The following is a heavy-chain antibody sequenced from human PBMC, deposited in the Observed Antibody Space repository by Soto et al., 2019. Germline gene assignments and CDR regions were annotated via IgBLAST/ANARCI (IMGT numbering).Heavy chain of an antibody. J-gene: IGHJ4*02. Sequence: ASVKVSCKASGYIFTNYAMHWVRQAPGQRLEWMGWINAANGNTKYSQKFQGRVTITTDTSASTAYMELSSLRSEDTAVYYCARTPGCYYDSTGYHFDYWGQGTLVTVSS. V-gene: IGHV1-3*01. CDR1: GYIFTNYA. D-gene: IGHD3-22*01. CDR3: ARTPGCYYDSTGYHFDY. CDR2: INAANGNT.